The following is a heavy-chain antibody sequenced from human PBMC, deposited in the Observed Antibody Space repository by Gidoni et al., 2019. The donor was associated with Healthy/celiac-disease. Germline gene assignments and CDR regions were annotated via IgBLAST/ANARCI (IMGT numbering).Heavy chain of an antibody. CDR1: GGTFSSYA. Sequence: KKPGSSVKVSCKASGGTFSSYAISWVRQAPGQGLEWMGGIIPIFGTANYAQKFQGRVTITADKSTSTAYMELSSLRSEDTAVYYCARAASSYDPWDYWGQGTLVTVSS. D-gene: IGHD3-3*01. V-gene: IGHV1-69*06. CDR3: ARAASSYDPWDY. J-gene: IGHJ4*02. CDR2: IIPIFGTA.